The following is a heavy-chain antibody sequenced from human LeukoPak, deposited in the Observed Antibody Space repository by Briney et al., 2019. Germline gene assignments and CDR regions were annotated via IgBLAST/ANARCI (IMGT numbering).Heavy chain of an antibody. D-gene: IGHD3-10*01. V-gene: IGHV3-53*01. CDR3: AREGGDSMIQGVIAD. CDR2: IYAGGAT. CDR1: GFTVSSNY. Sequence: GGSLRLSCSASGFTVSSNYMSWVRQAPGKGLEWVSVIYAGGATAYADSVKGRFIISRDNSTNTLYLQMNSLRAEDTALCYCAREGGDSMIQGVIADWGQGTLVTVSS. J-gene: IGHJ4*02.